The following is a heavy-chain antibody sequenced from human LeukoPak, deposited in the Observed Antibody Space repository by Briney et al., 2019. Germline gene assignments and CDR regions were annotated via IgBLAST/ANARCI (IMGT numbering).Heavy chain of an antibody. J-gene: IGHJ4*02. D-gene: IGHD5-24*01. CDR1: GGSISSSSYY. CDR2: IYYSGST. Sequence: SETLSLTCTVSGGSISSSSYYWGWIRQPPGKGLEWIGSIYYSGSTYYNPSLKSRVTISVDTSKNQFSLKLSSVTAADTAVYYCARRGRWLPFDYWGQGTLVTVSS. V-gene: IGHV4-39*01. CDR3: ARRGRWLPFDY.